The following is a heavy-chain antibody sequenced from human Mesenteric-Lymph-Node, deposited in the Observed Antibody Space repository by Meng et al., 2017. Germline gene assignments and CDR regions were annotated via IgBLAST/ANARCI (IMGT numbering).Heavy chain of an antibody. CDR3: ARDPYDSSGYWTYYYYGMDV. CDR1: GYTFTSYG. Sequence: ASVKVSCKASGYTFTSYGISWVRQAPGQGLEWMGWISVYNGNTNYAQKLQGRVTMTTDTSTSTAYMELRSLRSDDTAVYYCARDPYDSSGYWTYYYYGMDVWGQGTTVTVSS. D-gene: IGHD3-22*01. J-gene: IGHJ6*02. V-gene: IGHV1-18*01. CDR2: ISVYNGNT.